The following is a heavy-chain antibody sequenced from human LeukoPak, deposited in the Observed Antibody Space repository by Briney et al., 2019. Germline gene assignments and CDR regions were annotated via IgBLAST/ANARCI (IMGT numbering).Heavy chain of an antibody. CDR2: IKKDGFFS. Sequence: QPGGSLRLSCTASGFLFRVRWMHWVRQAPGKGLVWISLIKKDGFFSTYADSVKGRFTISRDDAKNTLYLQMDSLRADDTAVYYCATDLDYTFDYWGRGTLVTVSS. V-gene: IGHV3-74*03. J-gene: IGHJ4*02. D-gene: IGHD4-11*01. CDR1: GFLFRVRW. CDR3: ATDLDYTFDY.